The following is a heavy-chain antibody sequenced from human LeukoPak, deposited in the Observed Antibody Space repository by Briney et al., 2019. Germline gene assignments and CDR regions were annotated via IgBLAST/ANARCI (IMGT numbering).Heavy chain of an antibody. CDR2: IGYSGST. D-gene: IGHD6-19*01. CDR3: ARRPPSSWRLRGKKQWLTPNNWFDP. CDR1: GFTFSSYA. J-gene: IGHJ5*02. V-gene: IGHV4-39*01. Sequence: GSLRLSCAASGFTFSSYAMNWVRQAPGEGLEGVGSIGYSGSTYYYPSLKSRVTISVDPSKNQFSLKLSSVTAADTAVYYCARRPPSSWRLRGKKQWLTPNNWFDPWGQGTLVTLSS.